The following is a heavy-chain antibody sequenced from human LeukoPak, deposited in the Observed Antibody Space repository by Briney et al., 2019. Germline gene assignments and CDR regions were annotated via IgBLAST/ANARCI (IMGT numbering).Heavy chain of an antibody. V-gene: IGHV3-74*01. D-gene: IGHD2-15*01. Sequence: GGSLRLSCAASGFTFSSYWMHWVRQAPGKGLVWVSRINTDGSSTSYADSVKGRFTISRDNAKNTLYLQMNSLRAEDTAVYYCARAVAADDAFDIWGQGTMVTVSS. CDR3: ARAVAADDAFDI. CDR2: INTDGSST. CDR1: GFTFSSYW. J-gene: IGHJ3*02.